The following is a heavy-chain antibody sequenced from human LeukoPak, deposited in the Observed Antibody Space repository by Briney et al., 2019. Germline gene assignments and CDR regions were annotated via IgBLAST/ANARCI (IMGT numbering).Heavy chain of an antibody. V-gene: IGHV3-30*09. Sequence: PGGSRRLSGAPPGFTFGRSAMAWFRQVPGKGLEWVAVIEYDGSNEYYADSVKGQLDISIDSSENTLNLQMNSVRFEATAVYYCARVCYYSSGPFSYFDCWGEDPWSASSQ. J-gene: IGHJ4*01. CDR3: ARVCYYSSGPFSYFDC. D-gene: IGHD3-10*01. CDR1: GFTFGRSA. CDR2: IEYDGSNE.